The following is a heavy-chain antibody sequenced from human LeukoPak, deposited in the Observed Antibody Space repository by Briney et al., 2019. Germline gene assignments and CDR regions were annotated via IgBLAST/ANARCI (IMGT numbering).Heavy chain of an antibody. Sequence: PGRSLRLSCAASGFTFSSYGMHWVRQAPGKGLEWVAVISYDGSNKYYADSVKGRFTISRDNSKNTLYLQMNSLRAEDTAVYYCAKAGFYADYFQHWGQGTLVTVSS. J-gene: IGHJ1*01. V-gene: IGHV3-30*18. CDR1: GFTFSSYG. D-gene: IGHD2/OR15-2a*01. CDR2: ISYDGSNK. CDR3: AKAGFYADYFQH.